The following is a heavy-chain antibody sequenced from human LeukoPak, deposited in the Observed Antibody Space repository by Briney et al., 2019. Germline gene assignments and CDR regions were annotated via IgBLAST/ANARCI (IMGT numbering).Heavy chain of an antibody. Sequence: GGSLRLSCAVSGFTFSTYAMSWVRQAPGKGLEWVSVISGSGNNTYYADSVKGRFTISRDNFKNTLYLQMNSLRAEDTALYYCTKRPSTDGYNSWGQGTLVTVSS. J-gene: IGHJ5*02. CDR1: GFTFSTYA. V-gene: IGHV3-23*01. D-gene: IGHD5-24*01. CDR2: ISGSGNNT. CDR3: TKRPSTDGYNS.